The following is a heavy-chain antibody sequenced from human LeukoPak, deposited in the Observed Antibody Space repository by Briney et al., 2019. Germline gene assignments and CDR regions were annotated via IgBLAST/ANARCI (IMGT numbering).Heavy chain of an antibody. Sequence: PGVSLRLSCAASVFTFSRYGMHCVRDAPGRALEWVTVISYDGSNKYSADSVKSRFTISRDNSNNTLYLQMTSLRAEDTAVYYSAKDTLYSYGPLEYFQHWGQGTLVTVSS. V-gene: IGHV3-30*18. D-gene: IGHD5-18*01. CDR1: VFTFSRYG. CDR3: AKDTLYSYGPLEYFQH. J-gene: IGHJ1*01. CDR2: ISYDGSNK.